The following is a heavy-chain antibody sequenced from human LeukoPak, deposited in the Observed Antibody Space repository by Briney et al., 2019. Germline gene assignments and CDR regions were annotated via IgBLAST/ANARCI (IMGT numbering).Heavy chain of an antibody. V-gene: IGHV4-39*01. Sequence: SETLSLTCTVSGGSISSSSYYWGWIRQPPGKGLEWIGIIYYSGSTYYNPSIKSRVTISVATSKNQFSLKLSSGTAADTAVYYCARVRWFWSGYPHRPYAFDIWGQGTMVTVSS. CDR1: GGSISSSSYY. D-gene: IGHD3-3*01. CDR3: ARVRWFWSGYPHRPYAFDI. CDR2: IYYSGST. J-gene: IGHJ3*02.